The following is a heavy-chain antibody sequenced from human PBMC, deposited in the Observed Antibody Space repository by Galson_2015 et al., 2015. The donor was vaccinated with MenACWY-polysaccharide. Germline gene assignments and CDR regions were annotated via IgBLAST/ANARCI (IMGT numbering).Heavy chain of an antibody. CDR2: NYSGGST. J-gene: IGHJ4*02. CDR1: GLTVSDNY. Sequence: SLRLSCAASGLTVSDNYMSWVRRAPGKGLEWVSVNYSGGSTYYADSVKGRFTISRDNSKNTVYLQVNSLRAEDTAVYYCASAGSDCTSTSCYRPFDYWGQGTLVTVSS. CDR3: ASAGSDCTSTSCYRPFDY. V-gene: IGHV3-53*01. D-gene: IGHD2-2*01.